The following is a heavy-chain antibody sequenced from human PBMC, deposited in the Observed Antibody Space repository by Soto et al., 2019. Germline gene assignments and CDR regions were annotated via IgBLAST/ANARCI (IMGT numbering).Heavy chain of an antibody. CDR1: VFTFSSYA. D-gene: IGHD3-3*01. V-gene: IGHV3-23*01. CDR2: ISGSGGST. J-gene: IGHJ6*03. CDR3: AKAMALEWLPYYYMDV. Sequence: GGSLRLSCAASVFTFSSYAMSWVRQAPGKGLEWVSAISGSGGSTYYADSVKGRFTISRDNSKNTLYLQMNSLRAEDTAVYYCAKAMALEWLPYYYMDVWGKGTTVTVSS.